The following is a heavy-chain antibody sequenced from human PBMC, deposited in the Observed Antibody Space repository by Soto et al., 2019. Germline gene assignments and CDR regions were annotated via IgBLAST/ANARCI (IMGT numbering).Heavy chain of an antibody. Sequence: SETLSLTCTVSGGSISSYYWSWIRQPPGKGLEWIGYIYYSGSTNYNPSLKSRVTISVDTSKNQSSLKLSSVTAADTAVYYCARGRRWLQGGPFDYWGQGTLVTVSS. V-gene: IGHV4-59*01. CDR3: ARGRRWLQGGPFDY. D-gene: IGHD5-12*01. J-gene: IGHJ4*02. CDR2: IYYSGST. CDR1: GGSISSYY.